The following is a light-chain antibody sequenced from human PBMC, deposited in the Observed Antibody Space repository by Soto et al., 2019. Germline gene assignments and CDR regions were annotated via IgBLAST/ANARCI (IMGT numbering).Light chain of an antibody. Sequence: EIVLTQSPGTLSLSPGERATLSCRASQSVSSSYLAWYQQKPGQAPRLLIYGASSRATGIPDRFSGCGSGTDFTLTISRLEPEDFAVYYCQQYQAFGGGTKVEIK. CDR3: QQYQA. CDR2: GAS. J-gene: IGKJ4*01. V-gene: IGKV3-20*01. CDR1: QSVSSSY.